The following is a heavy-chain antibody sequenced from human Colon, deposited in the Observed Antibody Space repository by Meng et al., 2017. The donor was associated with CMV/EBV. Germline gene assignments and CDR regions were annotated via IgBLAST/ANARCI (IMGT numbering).Heavy chain of an antibody. J-gene: IGHJ4*02. CDR1: CCSIRRSNYF. CDR3: ARHFDSGWTDY. CDR2: IYYTGST. V-gene: IGHV4-39*01. Sequence: CPVSCCSIRRSNYFWGWIRQPPGKGLEWIGSIYYTGSTFYTPSLKSRLTISLDTSKNQFSLNLTSVTAADTAVYYCARHFDSGWTDYWGQGNLVTVSS. D-gene: IGHD6-19*01.